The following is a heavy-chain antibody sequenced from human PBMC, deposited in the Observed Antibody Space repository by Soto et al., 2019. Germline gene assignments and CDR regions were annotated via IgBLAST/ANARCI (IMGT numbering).Heavy chain of an antibody. CDR1: GFTFSNAW. V-gene: IGHV3-15*01. CDR3: TTAYYDFWSGNYYFDY. Sequence: LRLSCAASGFTFSNAWMSWVRQAPGKGLEWVGRIKSKTDGGTTDYAAPVKGRFTISRDDSKNTLYLQMNSLKTEDTAVYYCTTAYYDFWSGNYYFDYWGQGTLVTVSS. J-gene: IGHJ4*02. CDR2: IKSKTDGGTT. D-gene: IGHD3-3*01.